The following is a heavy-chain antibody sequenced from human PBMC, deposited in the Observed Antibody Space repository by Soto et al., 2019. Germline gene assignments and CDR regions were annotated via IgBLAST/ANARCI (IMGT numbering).Heavy chain of an antibody. CDR1: GGTFSSYA. Sequence: QVQLVQSGAEVKKPGSSVKVSCKASGGTFSSYAISWVRQAPGQGLEWMGGIIPIFGTADYAQKFQGRVTIPADESTSTAYMELSSLRSEDTAVYYCARSGARPGDYYYGMDVWGQGTTVTVSS. CDR3: ARSGARPGDYYYGMDV. V-gene: IGHV1-69*12. D-gene: IGHD3-10*01. J-gene: IGHJ6*02. CDR2: IIPIFGTA.